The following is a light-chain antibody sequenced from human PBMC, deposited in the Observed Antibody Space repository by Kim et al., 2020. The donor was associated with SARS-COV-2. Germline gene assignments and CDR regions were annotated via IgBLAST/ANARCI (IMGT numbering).Light chain of an antibody. CDR1: ALPKQY. Sequence: SYELTQPPSVTVSPGQTARITCSGDALPKQYAYWYQQKPGQAPVLVLYKDSERPSGIPERFSGSSSGTTVTLTISGVQAEDEADYYCQSADSSGTYVVFGGGTKLTFL. J-gene: IGLJ2*01. V-gene: IGLV3-25*03. CDR3: QSADSSGTYVV. CDR2: KDS.